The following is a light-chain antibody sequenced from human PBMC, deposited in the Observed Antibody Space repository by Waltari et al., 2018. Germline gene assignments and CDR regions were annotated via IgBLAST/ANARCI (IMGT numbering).Light chain of an antibody. CDR3: CSYAGRNIWV. J-gene: IGLJ3*02. V-gene: IGLV2-23*02. CDR2: DVI. Sequence: QSALTQPASVSGSPGQSITISCTGTSSDVGCYKLFSWYQQHPDKAPKLLVYDVIERPAGLSNRFSGSKSGNTASLTISGLQAEDEADYYCCSYAGRNIWVFGGGTKLTVL. CDR1: SSDVGCYKL.